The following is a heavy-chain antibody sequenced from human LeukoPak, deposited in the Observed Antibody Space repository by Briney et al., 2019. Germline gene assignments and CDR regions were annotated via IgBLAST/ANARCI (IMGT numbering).Heavy chain of an antibody. J-gene: IGHJ4*02. CDR3: ARGPHALTGGY. CDR2: ISYDGSNK. CDR1: GFTFSSYA. Sequence: GRSLRLSCAASGFTFSSYAMHWVRQAPGKGLEGVAVISYDGSNKYYADSVKGRFTISRANSKNTLYLQMNSLRAEDTAVYYCARGPHALTGGYWGQGTLVTVSS. D-gene: IGHD2-8*01. V-gene: IGHV3-30-3*01.